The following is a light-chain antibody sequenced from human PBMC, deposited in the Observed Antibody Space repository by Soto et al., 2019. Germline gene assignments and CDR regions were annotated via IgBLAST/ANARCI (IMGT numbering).Light chain of an antibody. Sequence: DIQMTQSPSAVSVYGGDRVTITCRARQGISSSAAWYQQKPGKAPNLLIYAPSSLPSGVPSRYSGSGSEPEFTLTLSLLQTQDVATFYFLQAYIFPLPLGAGTQVETK. CDR1: QGISSS. CDR2: APS. CDR3: LQAYIFPLP. J-gene: IGKJ4*01. V-gene: IGKV1-12*01.